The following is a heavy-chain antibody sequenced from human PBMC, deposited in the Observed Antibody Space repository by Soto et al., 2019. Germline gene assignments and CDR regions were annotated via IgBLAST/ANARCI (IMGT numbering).Heavy chain of an antibody. Sequence: GESLKISCEGSGYSCTSYWIGWVRQMPGKGLEWMGIIYPGDSDTRYSPSFQGQVTISADKSISTAYLQWSSLKASDTAMYYCARPQGYCSSTSCYKDAFDIWGQGTMVTVSS. D-gene: IGHD2-2*01. J-gene: IGHJ3*02. CDR1: GYSCTSYW. CDR2: IYPGDSDT. CDR3: ARPQGYCSSTSCYKDAFDI. V-gene: IGHV5-51*01.